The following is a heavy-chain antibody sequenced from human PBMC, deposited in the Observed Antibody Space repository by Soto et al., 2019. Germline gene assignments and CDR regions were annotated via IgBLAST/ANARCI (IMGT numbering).Heavy chain of an antibody. Sequence: GGSRRLSWAACGFTFSSYAMSWFRQSPGKGLEWVSAISGSGGITYYADSVKGRFTISRDNSKNTLYLQMNSRRAEDTAVYYCAKDLIVVARHFAYWGQGT. CDR1: GFTFSSYA. D-gene: IGHD2-15*01. CDR2: ISGSGGIT. J-gene: IGHJ4*02. CDR3: AKDLIVVARHFAY. V-gene: IGHV3-23*01.